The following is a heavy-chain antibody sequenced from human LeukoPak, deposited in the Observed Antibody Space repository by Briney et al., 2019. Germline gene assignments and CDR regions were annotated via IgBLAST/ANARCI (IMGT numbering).Heavy chain of an antibody. CDR3: ALLAVASDFDY. CDR1: GFPFSIYE. Sequence: PGGSLRLSCAVSGFPFSIYEMNWVRQAPGKGLEWASNIGSSGTTRYYADSVKGRFSISRDNAKNSLYLQMNSRRVEDTGVYYCALLAVASDFDYWGQGALVTVSS. J-gene: IGHJ4*02. D-gene: IGHD6-19*01. CDR2: IGSSGTTR. V-gene: IGHV3-48*03.